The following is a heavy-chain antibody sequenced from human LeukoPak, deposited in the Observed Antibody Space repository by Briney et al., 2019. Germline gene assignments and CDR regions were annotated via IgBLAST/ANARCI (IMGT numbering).Heavy chain of an antibody. D-gene: IGHD2-2*01. J-gene: IGHJ6*02. CDR1: GFTFSTYA. CDR2: ISGSGSST. Sequence: GGSLRLSCVASGFTFSTYAMSGVRQAPGKGLEWVSTISGSGSSTYYADSVTGRFTISRDNSKNTLYLQMNSLTAGDTAVYYCAKLGGYCSSTACYTPPYYYYYGVDVWGQGTTVPVSS. CDR3: AKLGGYCSSTACYTPPYYYYYGVDV. V-gene: IGHV3-23*01.